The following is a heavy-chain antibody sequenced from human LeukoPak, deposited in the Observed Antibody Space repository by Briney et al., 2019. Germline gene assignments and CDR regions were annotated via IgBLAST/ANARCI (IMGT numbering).Heavy chain of an antibody. D-gene: IGHD3-10*01. CDR1: AYTFTSYA. Sequence: ASVKVSCKASAYTFTSYAMHWVRQAPGQKLEWMGWINAGNGNTKYSQKFQGRVTITRDTSASTAYMELSSLRSEDTAVYYCAVEVLLKARGAFDNWGQGTMVTVSS. CDR2: INAGNGNT. J-gene: IGHJ3*02. V-gene: IGHV1-3*01. CDR3: AVEVLLKARGAFDN.